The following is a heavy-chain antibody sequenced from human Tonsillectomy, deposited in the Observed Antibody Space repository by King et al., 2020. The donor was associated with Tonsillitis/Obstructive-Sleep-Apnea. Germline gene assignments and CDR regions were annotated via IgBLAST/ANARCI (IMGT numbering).Heavy chain of an antibody. CDR3: ARDWSKKVVLTDAVDI. J-gene: IGHJ3*02. CDR2: INPNTGGI. V-gene: IGHV1-2*02. D-gene: IGHD2-21*02. Sequence: EQLVQSGAEVKKPGASVKVSCKTSGYIFTDYYLHWVRQAPGQGLEWMGRINPNTGGIHYAQKFQGRVTMTRDASITTAYMELSRLKSDDTAVYYCARDWSKKVVLTDAVDIWGQGTMVTVSS. CDR1: GYIFTDYY.